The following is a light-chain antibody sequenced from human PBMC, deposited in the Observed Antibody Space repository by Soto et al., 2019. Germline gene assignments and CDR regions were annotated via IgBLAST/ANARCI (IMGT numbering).Light chain of an antibody. CDR2: EVT. J-gene: IGLJ1*01. CDR3: CSYAGTSTYYV. CDR1: SSDVGSYNL. V-gene: IGLV2-23*02. Sequence: QSALTQPASVSGSPGQSITISCTGTSSDVGSYNLVSWYQQHPGKAPKLMISEVTKRPSGVSNRFSGSKSGNTASLTISGLQAEDGTDYYCCSYAGTSTYYVFGTGTKLTVL.